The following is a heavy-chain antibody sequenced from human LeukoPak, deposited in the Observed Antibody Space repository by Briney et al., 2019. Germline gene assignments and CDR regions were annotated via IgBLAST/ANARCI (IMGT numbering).Heavy chain of an antibody. V-gene: IGHV1-18*01. CDR2: ISAYNGNT. CDR3: ARDPGNYYDSSGSPGDY. J-gene: IGHJ4*02. Sequence: GASVKVSCKASGYTFTSYGISWVRQAPGQGLEWMGWISAYNGNTNYAQKLQGRVTMTTDTSTSTAYMELRSLRSDDTAVYYCARDPGNYYDSSGSPGDYWGQGILVTVSS. CDR1: GYTFTSYG. D-gene: IGHD3-22*01.